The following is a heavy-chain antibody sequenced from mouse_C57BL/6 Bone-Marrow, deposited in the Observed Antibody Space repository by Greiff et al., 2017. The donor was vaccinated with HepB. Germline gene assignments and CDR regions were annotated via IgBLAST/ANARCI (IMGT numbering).Heavy chain of an antibody. CDR2: INPYNGGT. Sequence: VQLKQSGPVLVKPGASVKMSCKASGYTFTDYYMNWVKQSHGKSLEWIGVINPYNGGTSYNQKFKGKATLTVDKSSSTAYMELNSLTSEDSAVYYCARWDGNYPGWFAYWGQGTLVTVSA. D-gene: IGHD2-1*01. V-gene: IGHV1-19*01. CDR1: GYTFTDYY. J-gene: IGHJ3*01. CDR3: ARWDGNYPGWFAY.